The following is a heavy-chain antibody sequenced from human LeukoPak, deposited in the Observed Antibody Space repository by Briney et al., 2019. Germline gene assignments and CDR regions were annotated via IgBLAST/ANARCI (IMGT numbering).Heavy chain of an antibody. Sequence: PGGSLRLSCAASGFAFASYVMTWVRQAPGKGVEWVSVTSGSGFTTHYADSVKGRFTISRDNSKNTPFLQMNSLRAEDTAVYYCARGHVSGTFRYYFDYWGQGTLVTVSS. CDR1: GFAFASYV. D-gene: IGHD1-26*01. CDR2: TSGSGFTT. CDR3: ARGHVSGTFRYYFDY. V-gene: IGHV3-23*01. J-gene: IGHJ4*02.